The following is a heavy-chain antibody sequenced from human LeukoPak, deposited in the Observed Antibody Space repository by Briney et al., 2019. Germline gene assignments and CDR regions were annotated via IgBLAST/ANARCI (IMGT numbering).Heavy chain of an antibody. CDR3: ARDYYGSGSPNWFDP. D-gene: IGHD3-10*01. CDR2: INSDGSST. V-gene: IGHV3-74*01. CDR1: GFTFSSYW. J-gene: IGHJ5*02. Sequence: GGSLRLSCAASGFTFSSYWMHWVRQAPGKGLVWVSRINSDGSSTSYAGSVKGRFTISRDNAKNTLYLQMNSLRAEDTAVYYCARDYYGSGSPNWFDPWGQGTLVTVSS.